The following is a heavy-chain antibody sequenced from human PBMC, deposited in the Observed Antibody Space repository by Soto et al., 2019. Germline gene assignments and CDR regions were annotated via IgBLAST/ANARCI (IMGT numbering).Heavy chain of an antibody. V-gene: IGHV1-8*01. D-gene: IGHD3-9*01. CDR3: ARGRYDILTGYYNAAFDI. Sequence: GASVKVSCKASGYTFTSYDINWVRQATGQGLEWMGWMNPNSGNTGYAQKFQGRVTMTRNTSISTAYMELSSLRSEDTAVYYCARGRYDILTGYYNAAFDIWGRGTMVTVSS. CDR2: MNPNSGNT. J-gene: IGHJ3*02. CDR1: GYTFTSYD.